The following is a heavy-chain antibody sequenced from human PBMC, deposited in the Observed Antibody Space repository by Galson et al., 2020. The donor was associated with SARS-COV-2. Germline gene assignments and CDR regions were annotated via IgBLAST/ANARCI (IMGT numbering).Heavy chain of an antibody. D-gene: IGHD2-15*01. CDR3: ARDAAVIPVVFSSFNWFDP. J-gene: IGHJ5*02. Sequence: GESLKISCKASGYTFTGYYMHWVRQAPGQGLEWMGWINPKTGGTNYAQKFQGRVTMTRDTSISTAYMEVRRLRSDDTAMYYCARDAAVIPVVFSSFNWFDPWAREPWSPSPQ. CDR1: GYTFTGYY. CDR2: INPKTGGT. V-gene: IGHV1-2*02.